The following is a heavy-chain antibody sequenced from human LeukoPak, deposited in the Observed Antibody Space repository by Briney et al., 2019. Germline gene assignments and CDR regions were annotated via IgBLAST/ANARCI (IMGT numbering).Heavy chain of an antibody. Sequence: GGALRLSFGTPGFTLSCNHIRLGPQAPRKGAEVVSVIYSGGSTYYADSVKGRFTISRDNSKNTLYLQMNSLRAEDTAVYYCARDQKAATGWFDPWGQGTLVTVSS. D-gene: IGHD2-15*01. CDR1: GFTLSCNH. CDR3: ARDQKAATGWFDP. CDR2: IYSGGST. V-gene: IGHV3-53*01. J-gene: IGHJ5*02.